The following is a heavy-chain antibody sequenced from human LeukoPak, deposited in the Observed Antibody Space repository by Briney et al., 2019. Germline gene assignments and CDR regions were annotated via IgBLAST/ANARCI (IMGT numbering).Heavy chain of an antibody. CDR3: ATHIVGASGY. V-gene: IGHV3-9*01. Sequence: GGSLRLSCAASGFTFDDYAMHWVRQAPGKGLEWVSGISWNSGSIGYADSVKGRFTISRDNAKNSLYLQMNSLRAEDTAVYYCATHIVGASGYWGQGTLVTVSS. D-gene: IGHD1-26*01. CDR1: GFTFDDYA. J-gene: IGHJ4*02. CDR2: ISWNSGSI.